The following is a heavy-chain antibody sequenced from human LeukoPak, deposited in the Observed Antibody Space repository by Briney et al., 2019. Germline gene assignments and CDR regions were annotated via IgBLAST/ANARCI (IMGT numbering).Heavy chain of an antibody. Sequence: SGTLSLTCAVSGDSITSHNWWSWVRQPPGKGLEWVGEIHLGGSTNYHPSLKSRVTISLDESKKQFSLKLSSVTAADTAVYFCARDLGHGDGYIEYWGQGALVTVSS. CDR2: IHLGGST. D-gene: IGHD5-24*01. CDR1: GDSITSHNW. J-gene: IGHJ4*02. CDR3: ARDLGHGDGYIEY. V-gene: IGHV4-4*02.